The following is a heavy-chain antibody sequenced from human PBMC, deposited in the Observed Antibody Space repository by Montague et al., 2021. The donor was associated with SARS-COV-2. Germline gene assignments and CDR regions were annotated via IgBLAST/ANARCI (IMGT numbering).Heavy chain of an antibody. CDR2: IYYSWST. V-gene: IGHV4-59*08. D-gene: IGHD1-26*01. CDR1: GGSLSSYY. J-gene: IGHJ1*01. Sequence: SETLSLTCTVSGGSLSSYYWSWIRQPPGKGLEWIGYIYYSWSTNYNPSLKSRVSISVDTSKNQFPLNLSSVTAADTAVYYCARHVSGSLTHFHHWGQGSLVTVSS. CDR3: ARHVSGSLTHFHH.